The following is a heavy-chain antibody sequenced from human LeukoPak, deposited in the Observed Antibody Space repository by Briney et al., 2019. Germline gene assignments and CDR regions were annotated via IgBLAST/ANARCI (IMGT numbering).Heavy chain of an antibody. V-gene: IGHV3-33*08. Sequence: GGSLRLSCAASGFTFSSYGMHWVRQAPGKGLEWVAVIWYDGSNKYHTDSVEGRFTISRDNSKNTLYLQMNSLRAEDTAVYYCARGSDDYGGPPEDWGQGTLVTVSS. J-gene: IGHJ4*02. CDR3: ARGSDDYGGPPED. CDR2: IWYDGSNK. D-gene: IGHD4-23*01. CDR1: GFTFSSYG.